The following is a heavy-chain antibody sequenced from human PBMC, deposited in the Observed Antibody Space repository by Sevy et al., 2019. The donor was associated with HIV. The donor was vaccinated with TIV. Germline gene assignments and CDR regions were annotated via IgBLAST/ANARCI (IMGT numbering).Heavy chain of an antibody. D-gene: IGHD3-22*01. CDR2: INPDGNDK. Sequence: GGSLRLSCVASGFTFSSYWMSWVRQAPGKGLEWVANINPDGNDKYYIDSLKGRFTSSRDNAQNSLYLQMNNLRAEDTAVYYCVKIEVVVFTPPRDKHDYYDYWGQGTLVTVSS. CDR1: GFTFSSYW. V-gene: IGHV3-7*01. J-gene: IGHJ4*02. CDR3: VKIEVVVFTPPRDKHDYYDY.